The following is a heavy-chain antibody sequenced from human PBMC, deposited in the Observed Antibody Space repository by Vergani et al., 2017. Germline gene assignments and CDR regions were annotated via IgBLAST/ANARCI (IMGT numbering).Heavy chain of an antibody. Sequence: QLQLQESGPGLVKPSETLSLTCTVFGDSISSGVYYWNWIRQHPGKGLEWIGYIYSTGSTHHNPSLRRRINMSVDTSKNQFSLKLNSVTAADTAMYYCARMGGXDEGDAFRIGYFDSWGPGILVTVSS. J-gene: IGHJ4*02. CDR2: IYSTGST. D-gene: IGHD2-21*01. CDR3: ARMGGXDEGDAFRIGYFDS. V-gene: IGHV4-31*03. CDR1: GDSISSGVYY.